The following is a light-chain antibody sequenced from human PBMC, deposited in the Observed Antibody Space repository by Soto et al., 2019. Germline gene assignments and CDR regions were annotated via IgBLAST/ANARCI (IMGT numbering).Light chain of an antibody. CDR2: LGD. J-gene: IGLJ6*01. CDR1: TSNIGTFY. CDR3: AAWDDNLNADV. V-gene: IGLV1-47*02. Sequence: QSVLTQPPSASSTPGQTVTISCSGSTSNIGTFYVYWYQHLPGTAPKLLIYLGDQRASGVSDRFSGSKSGTSASLGINGLRSDDEADYYCAAWDDNLNADVFGSGTKLTVL.